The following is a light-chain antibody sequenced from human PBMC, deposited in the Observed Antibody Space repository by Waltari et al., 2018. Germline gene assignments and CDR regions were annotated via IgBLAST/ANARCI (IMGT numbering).Light chain of an antibody. CDR3: SSYSSISTLV. CDR1: SSDVGGFNY. J-gene: IGLJ2*01. CDR2: DVT. V-gene: IGLV2-14*03. Sequence: QSALTQPASVSGSPGQSITLSCTGTSSDVGGFNYVSWYQQHPGEAPKLLLYDVTQRPSGVSNRFSGSKSANTASLTISGLQAGDEAHYYCSSYSSISTLVFGGGTKLTVL.